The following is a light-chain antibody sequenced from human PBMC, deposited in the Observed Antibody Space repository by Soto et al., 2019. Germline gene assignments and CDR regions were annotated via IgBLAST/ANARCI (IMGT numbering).Light chain of an antibody. CDR1: RVGTES. Sequence: SYDLTQPPSVSVAPGQTARITCGGGRVGTESVHWYQQKPGQAPVLVVYDDGNRPSGIPERFSGSNSANTATLTITRVAAGDEADYYCQLWDTISDRYVFGTGTKVTVL. V-gene: IGLV3-21*02. CDR2: DDG. J-gene: IGLJ1*01. CDR3: QLWDTISDRYV.